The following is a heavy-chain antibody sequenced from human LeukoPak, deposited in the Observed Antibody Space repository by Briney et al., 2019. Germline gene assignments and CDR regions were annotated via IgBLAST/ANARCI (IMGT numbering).Heavy chain of an antibody. CDR2: INIDWTST. CDR1: GFTFSSYW. D-gene: IGHD3-3*01. Sequence: PGGSLRLSCAASGFTFSSYWKHWVGQAPGKGVGWVARINIDWTSTSYAASVNRRFTISTPNPKNTLYLQMTSLRAEDTPVYYCARDKDDFWSGYSFDYWGQGTLVTVSS. CDR3: ARDKDDFWSGYSFDY. J-gene: IGHJ4*02. V-gene: IGHV3-74*01.